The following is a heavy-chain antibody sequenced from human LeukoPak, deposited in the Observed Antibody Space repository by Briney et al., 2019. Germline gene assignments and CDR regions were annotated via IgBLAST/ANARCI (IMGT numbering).Heavy chain of an antibody. D-gene: IGHD4-11*01. V-gene: IGHV3-20*04. J-gene: IGHJ6*03. CDR3: ARALSNYVDYHYYYYMDV. CDR2: INWNGVST. CDR1: GFTFDDYG. Sequence: SGGSLRLSCAASGFTFDDYGMSWVRQAPGKGLEWVSGINWNGVSTSYVDSVNGRFTISRDNAKNSLYLQMNSLRAEDTALYYCARALSNYVDYHYYYYMDVWGKGTTVTVSS.